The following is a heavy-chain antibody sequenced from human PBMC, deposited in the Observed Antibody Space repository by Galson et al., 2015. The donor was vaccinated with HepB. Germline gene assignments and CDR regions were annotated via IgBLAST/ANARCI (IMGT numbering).Heavy chain of an antibody. J-gene: IGHJ6*02. D-gene: IGHD6-19*01. Sequence: PALVKPTQTLTLICTFSGFSLSTSGMCVSWIRQPPGKALEWLALIDWDDDKYYSTSLKTRLTISKDTSKNQVVLTMTNMDPVDTATYYCARDGVGYSSGSGLYYYGMDVWGQGTTVTVSS. CDR1: GFSLSTSGMC. V-gene: IGHV2-70*01. CDR2: IDWDDDK. CDR3: ARDGVGYSSGSGLYYYGMDV.